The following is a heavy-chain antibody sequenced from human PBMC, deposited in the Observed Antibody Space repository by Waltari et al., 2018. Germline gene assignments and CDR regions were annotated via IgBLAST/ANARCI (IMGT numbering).Heavy chain of an antibody. Sequence: QVQLWASGGGVVQPGGSLDLPCAPSGFPLAPLGMHWVRQVPGTGLELVALLYPDLSNEDSADSVKGRFSVSRDNSKNTMYLHMNSLRVEDTGVYYCARDRAEYSSSVPFDYWGQGTLVTVSS. V-gene: IGHV3-33*01. CDR3: ARDRAEYSSSVPFDY. D-gene: IGHD6-6*01. J-gene: IGHJ4*02. CDR2: LYPDLSNE. CDR1: GFPLAPLG.